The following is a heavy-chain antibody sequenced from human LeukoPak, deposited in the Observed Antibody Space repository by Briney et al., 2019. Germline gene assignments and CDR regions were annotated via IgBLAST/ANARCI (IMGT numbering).Heavy chain of an antibody. D-gene: IGHD5-18*01. CDR3: AKNSGAMVTSLDY. CDR2: ISTSGGTT. Sequence: GGSLRLSCAASGFTFSNYAMNWVRQAPGKGLEWVSVISTSGGTTDYADSVKGRFSISRDNSKNTLYLQMNSLRAEDTAIYYCAKNSGAMVTSLDYWGQGTLVTVSS. CDR1: GFTFSNYA. J-gene: IGHJ4*02. V-gene: IGHV3-23*01.